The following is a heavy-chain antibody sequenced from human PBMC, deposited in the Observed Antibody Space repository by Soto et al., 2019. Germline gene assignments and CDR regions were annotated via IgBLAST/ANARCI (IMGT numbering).Heavy chain of an antibody. V-gene: IGHV3-48*02. J-gene: IGHJ4*02. Sequence: EVQLVESGGGLVQPGESLRLSCTASGITCSSYSMNWSRHAPRKGPEWLSYSSISMTTYAVSVKGRFTISRDNAKNSVYLQMNSLRDEDTAVYYCVGDQDVHTPMVHGNYWGRGTRVTVSS. CDR3: VGDQDVHTPMVHGNY. D-gene: IGHD5-18*01. CDR1: GITCSSYS. CDR2: SSISMT.